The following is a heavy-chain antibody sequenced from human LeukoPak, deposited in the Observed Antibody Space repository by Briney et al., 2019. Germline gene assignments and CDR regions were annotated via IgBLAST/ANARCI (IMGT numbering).Heavy chain of an antibody. Sequence: PGGSLRLSCAASGFTFSSYALHWVRQAPGKGLEWVAVISYDGGNKYYADSVKGRFTISRDNSKNTLYLQMNSLRAEDTAVYYCARAWDGSGSYSVDYWGQGTLVTVSS. CDR2: ISYDGGNK. V-gene: IGHV3-30*04. CDR1: GFTFSSYA. D-gene: IGHD3-10*01. CDR3: ARAWDGSGSYSVDY. J-gene: IGHJ4*02.